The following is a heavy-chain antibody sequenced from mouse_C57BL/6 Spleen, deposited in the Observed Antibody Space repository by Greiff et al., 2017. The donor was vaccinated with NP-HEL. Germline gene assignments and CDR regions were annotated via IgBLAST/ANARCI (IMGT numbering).Heavy chain of an antibody. CDR3: ASFYYGSSDWYFDV. V-gene: IGHV1-61*01. CDR1: GYTFTSYW. D-gene: IGHD1-1*01. Sequence: QVQLQQPGAELVRPGSSVKLSCKASGYTFTSYWMDWVKQRPGQGLEWIGNIYPSDSETHYNQKFKDKATLTVDKSSSTAYMQLSSLTSEDSAVYYCASFYYGSSDWYFDVWGTGTTVTVSS. CDR2: IYPSDSET. J-gene: IGHJ1*03.